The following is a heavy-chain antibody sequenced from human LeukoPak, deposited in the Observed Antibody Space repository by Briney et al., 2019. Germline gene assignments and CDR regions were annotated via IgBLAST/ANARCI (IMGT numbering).Heavy chain of an antibody. J-gene: IGHJ4*02. D-gene: IGHD6-19*01. V-gene: IGHV3-23*01. CDR1: RFTFNSYG. CDR3: AREGYSSGWYVKRYFDY. Sequence: GGTLRLSCAASRFTFNSYGMSWVRQAPGKGLEWVSSISGSGGGTYYADSVKGRFIISRDNAKNTLYLQMNSLRAEDTAVYYCAREGYSSGWYVKRYFDYWGQGTLVTVSS. CDR2: ISGSGGGT.